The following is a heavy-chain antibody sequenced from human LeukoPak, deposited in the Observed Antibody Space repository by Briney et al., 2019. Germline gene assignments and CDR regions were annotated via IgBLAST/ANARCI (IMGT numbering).Heavy chain of an antibody. D-gene: IGHD6-25*01. V-gene: IGHV1-69*01. Sequence: SVKVSCKASGGTFSSYAISWVRQAPGQGLEWMGGIIPIFGTANYAQKFQGRVTITADESTSTAYMELSSLRSGDTAVYYCARDISFEDSSGPSYIDYWGQGTLVTVSS. CDR3: ARDISFEDSSGPSYIDY. CDR2: IIPIFGTA. J-gene: IGHJ4*02. CDR1: GGTFSSYA.